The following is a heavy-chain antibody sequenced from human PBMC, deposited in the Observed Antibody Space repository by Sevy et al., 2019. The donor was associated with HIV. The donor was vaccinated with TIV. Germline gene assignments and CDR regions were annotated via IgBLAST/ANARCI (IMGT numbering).Heavy chain of an antibody. CDR1: GFSVTSSG. CDR2: ISHSGQSK. Sequence: GGSLRLSCAASGFSVTSSGMNWVRQAPGKGPEWISDISHSGQSKFYRDSVKGRFTISRDKANNALYLQMNVLRDDDTAVYYCARGNSASWFFDIWGQGTLVTVSS. V-gene: IGHV3-48*02. D-gene: IGHD2-2*01. J-gene: IGHJ4*02. CDR3: ARGNSASWFFDI.